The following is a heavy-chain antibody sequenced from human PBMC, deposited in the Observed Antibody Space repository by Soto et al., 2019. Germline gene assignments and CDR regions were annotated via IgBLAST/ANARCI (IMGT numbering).Heavy chain of an antibody. CDR2: ISYDGSNK. Sequence: GGSLRLSCAASGFTFSSYGMHWVRQAPGKGLEWVAAISYDGSNKYYADSVKGRFTISRDNSKNTLYLQMNSLRAEDTAVYYCAKDYNIAARYFDYWGQGTLVTVSS. J-gene: IGHJ4*02. CDR3: AKDYNIAARYFDY. V-gene: IGHV3-30*18. CDR1: GFTFSSYG. D-gene: IGHD6-6*01.